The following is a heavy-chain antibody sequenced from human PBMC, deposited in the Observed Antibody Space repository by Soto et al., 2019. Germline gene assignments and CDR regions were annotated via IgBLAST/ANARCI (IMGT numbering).Heavy chain of an antibody. J-gene: IGHJ4*02. V-gene: IGHV4-59*08. Sequence: PSETLSLTCTFSTGSISSSYWSWIRQSPGKGLEWIGNIYYSGSTKYNPSLKSRVTISIDTSKNQFSLNLSSVTAADTAVYYCATSPVGYGDYFFDYWGQGTLVTVSS. CDR2: IYYSGST. CDR1: TGSISSSY. CDR3: ATSPVGYGDYFFDY. D-gene: IGHD4-17*01.